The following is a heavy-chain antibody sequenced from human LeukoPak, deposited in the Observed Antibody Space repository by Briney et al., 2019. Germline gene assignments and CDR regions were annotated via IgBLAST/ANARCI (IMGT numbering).Heavy chain of an antibody. D-gene: IGHD3-10*01. CDR3: AKEAPSGYGGY. V-gene: IGHV3-30-3*01. Sequence: PGGSLRLSCAASGFTFSSYAMHWVRQAPGKGLEWVAVISYDGSNKYYADSVKGRFTISRDNSKNTLYLQMNSLRAEDTAVYYCAKEAPSGYGGYWGQGTLVTVSS. CDR1: GFTFSSYA. J-gene: IGHJ4*02. CDR2: ISYDGSNK.